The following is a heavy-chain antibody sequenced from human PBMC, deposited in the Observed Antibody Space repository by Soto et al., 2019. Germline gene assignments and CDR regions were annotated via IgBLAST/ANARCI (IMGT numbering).Heavy chain of an antibody. Sequence: EEQLLESGGGLVQPGGSLRLSCTASGFTLTSYAINWVRHAPGKVLEWVSATTGGGGLTYYADSVKGRLSVPSDTPGYTLYLQMSNLRLEDTAVYYCAMGERGSVARPTRLDPWGQGTLVTVSS. J-gene: IGHJ5*02. CDR3: AMGERGSVARPTRLDP. CDR1: GFTLTSYA. D-gene: IGHD3-16*01. V-gene: IGHV3-23*01. CDR2: TTGGGGLT.